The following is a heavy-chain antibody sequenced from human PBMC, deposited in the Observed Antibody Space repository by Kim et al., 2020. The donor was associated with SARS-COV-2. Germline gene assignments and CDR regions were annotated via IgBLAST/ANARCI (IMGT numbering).Heavy chain of an antibody. CDR3: AKDQLGQQLAPNWFDP. V-gene: IGHV3-23*01. J-gene: IGHJ5*02. Sequence: SVSARFTISRDNAKNSLNLQMNSLRAEDTAVYYCAKDQLGQQLAPNWFDPWGQGTLVTVSS. D-gene: IGHD6-13*01.